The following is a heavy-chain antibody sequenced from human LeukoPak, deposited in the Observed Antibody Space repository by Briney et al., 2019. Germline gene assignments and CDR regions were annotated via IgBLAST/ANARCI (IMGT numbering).Heavy chain of an antibody. CDR2: ISAYNGNT. CDR3: ARGGVYCRGGSCPTNWFDP. V-gene: IGHV1-18*01. CDR1: GYTFTSYG. D-gene: IGHD2-15*01. Sequence: ASVKVSCKASGYTFTSYGISWVRQAPGHGLEWMGWISAYNGNTNYAQKFQGRVTMTTDTSTSTAYMELRSPRSDDTAVYYCARGGVYCRGGSCPTNWFDPWGQGTLVTVSS. J-gene: IGHJ5*02.